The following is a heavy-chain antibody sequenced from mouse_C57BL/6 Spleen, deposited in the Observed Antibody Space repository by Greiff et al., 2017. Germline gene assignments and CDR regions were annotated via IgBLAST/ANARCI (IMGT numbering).Heavy chain of an antibody. J-gene: IGHJ4*01. D-gene: IGHD3-1*01. CDR2: IDPSDSST. Sequence: VQLQQPGAELVKPGASVKLSCKASGYTFTSYWMQWVKQRPGQGLEWIGEIDPSDSSTNYNQKFKGKATLTVDTSSSTAYMQLSSLTSEDSAVYYCARAGLYAMDYWGQGTSVTVSS. CDR1: GYTFTSYW. V-gene: IGHV1-50*01. CDR3: ARAGLYAMDY.